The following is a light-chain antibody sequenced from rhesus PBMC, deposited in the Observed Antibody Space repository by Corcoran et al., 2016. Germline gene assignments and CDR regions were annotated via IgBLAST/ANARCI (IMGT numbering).Light chain of an antibody. CDR2: EAS. Sequence: DIQMTQSPSSLSASVGDRVTITCRASQGITNGLAWYQQKPGETPKLLIYEASSLQSGIPSRFSGSGSGTDFTLTISSLQSEDFATYYCQQHNSNPWTFGQGTKVEIK. V-gene: IGKV1-33*02. J-gene: IGKJ1*01. CDR1: QGITNG. CDR3: QQHNSNPWT.